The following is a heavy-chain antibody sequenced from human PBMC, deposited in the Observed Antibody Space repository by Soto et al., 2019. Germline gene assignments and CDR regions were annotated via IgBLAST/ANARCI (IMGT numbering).Heavy chain of an antibody. CDR3: ARDRGWNCDY. Sequence: QVQLVESGGGVVQPGRSLRVSCAASGFTFSKYGMHWVRQAPGKGLEWVALISSDGSNKYYADSVKGRFSFSRDNSKNTLYLQVNSLRPEDTAVYYCARDRGWNCDYWGQGTLVTVSS. V-gene: IGHV3-30*03. D-gene: IGHD1-7*01. J-gene: IGHJ4*02. CDR2: ISSDGSNK. CDR1: GFTFSKYG.